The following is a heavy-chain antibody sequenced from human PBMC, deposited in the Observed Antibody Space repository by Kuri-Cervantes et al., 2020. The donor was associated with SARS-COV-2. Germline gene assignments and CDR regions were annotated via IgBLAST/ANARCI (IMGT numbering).Heavy chain of an antibody. D-gene: IGHD1-26*01. J-gene: IGHJ6*03. CDR3: ARDSRSYYQVLLDHFYYSYMDV. Sequence: SETLSLTCAVYGGSFSGYYWSWIRQPPGKGLEWIGEINHSGSTNYNPSLKSRLTMSLDMSKSQFSLKLNSVTAADTAVYYCARDSRSYYQVLLDHFYYSYMDVWGKGTTVTVSS. CDR2: INHSGST. V-gene: IGHV4-34*01. CDR1: GGSFSGYY.